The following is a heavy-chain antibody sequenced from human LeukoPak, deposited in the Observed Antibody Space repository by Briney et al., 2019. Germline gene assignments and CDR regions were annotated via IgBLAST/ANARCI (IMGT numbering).Heavy chain of an antibody. D-gene: IGHD3-10*01. CDR3: ARARAYYYGSGSYYVDY. CDR1: GGSISSYY. J-gene: IGHJ4*02. CDR2: IYTSGST. Sequence: SETLYLTCTVSGGSISSYYWSWNRQPAGKGLEWIGRIYTSGSTNYNPSLKSRVTMSVDTSKNQFSLKLSSVTAADTAVYYCARARAYYYGSGSYYVDYWGQGTLVTVSS. V-gene: IGHV4-4*07.